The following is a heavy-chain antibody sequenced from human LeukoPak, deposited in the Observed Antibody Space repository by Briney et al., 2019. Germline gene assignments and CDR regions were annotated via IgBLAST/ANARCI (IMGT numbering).Heavy chain of an antibody. Sequence: GASVKVSCKASGYTFTSYGISWVRQAPGQGLEWMGWISAYNGNTNYAQKLQGRVTMTTDTSTSTAYMELRSLRSDDTAVYYCARGHCSGGSCYVHRPPYYFDYWGQGTLVTVSS. CDR2: ISAYNGNT. V-gene: IGHV1-18*01. CDR1: GYTFTSYG. CDR3: ARGHCSGGSCYVHRPPYYFDY. J-gene: IGHJ4*02. D-gene: IGHD2-15*01.